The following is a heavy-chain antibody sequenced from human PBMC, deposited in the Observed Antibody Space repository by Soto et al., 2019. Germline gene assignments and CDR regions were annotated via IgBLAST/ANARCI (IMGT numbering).Heavy chain of an antibody. D-gene: IGHD3-3*01. CDR3: AHQYYDFWSGYYLDSAEYYYYYGMDV. J-gene: IGHJ6*02. V-gene: IGHV2-5*01. CDR2: IYWNDDK. CDR1: GFSLSTSGVG. Sequence: GSGPTLVNPTQTLTLTCTFSGFSLSTSGVGVGWIRQPPGKALEWLALIYWNDDKRYSPSLKSRLTITKDTSKNQVVLTMTNMDPVDTATYYCAHQYYDFWSGYYLDSAEYYYYYGMDVWGQGTTVTVSS.